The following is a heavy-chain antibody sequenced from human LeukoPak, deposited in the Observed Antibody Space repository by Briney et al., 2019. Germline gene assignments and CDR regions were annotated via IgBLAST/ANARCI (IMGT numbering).Heavy chain of an antibody. D-gene: IGHD3-3*01. CDR3: ANDITIFGVAGGDY. CDR1: GFTFSSYA. Sequence: PGGSLRLSCAASGFTFSSYAMHWVRQAPGKGLEWVAVISYDGSNKYCADSVKGRFTISRDNSKNTLYLQMNSLRAEDTAVYYCANDITIFGVAGGDYWGQGTLVTVSS. V-gene: IGHV3-30-3*02. J-gene: IGHJ4*02. CDR2: ISYDGSNK.